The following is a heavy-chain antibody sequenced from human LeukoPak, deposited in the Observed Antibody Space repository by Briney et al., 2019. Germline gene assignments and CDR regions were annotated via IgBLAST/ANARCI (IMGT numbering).Heavy chain of an antibody. Sequence: SETLSLTCTVSGGSISSGSYYWSWIRQPAGKGLEWIVRIYTSGSTNYNPSLKSRVTISVDTSKNQFSLKLSSVTAADTAVYYCARGLYYDFWSGYSPNVAFDIWGQGTMVTVSS. D-gene: IGHD3-3*01. CDR1: GGSISSGSYY. J-gene: IGHJ3*02. CDR2: IYTSGST. CDR3: ARGLYYDFWSGYSPNVAFDI. V-gene: IGHV4-61*02.